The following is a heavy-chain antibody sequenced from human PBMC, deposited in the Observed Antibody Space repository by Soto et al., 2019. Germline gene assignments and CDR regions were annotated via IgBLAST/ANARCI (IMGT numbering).Heavy chain of an antibody. CDR1: GFTFSNYW. CDR3: VRDRHGAY. J-gene: IGHJ4*02. D-gene: IGHD4-17*01. V-gene: IGHV3-74*01. CDR2: IDHDGPT. Sequence: EVQLVESGGGLVQPGGSLRLSCAGSGFTFSNYWMHWVRQAPGKGLEWVSRIDHDGPTGYADSVRGRFTSSGDTAENTLYLHLNSLRPEDMAVYYCVRDRHGAYWGQGTLVTVSS.